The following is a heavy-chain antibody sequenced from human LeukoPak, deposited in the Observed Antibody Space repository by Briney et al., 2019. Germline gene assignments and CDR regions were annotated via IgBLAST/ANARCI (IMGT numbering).Heavy chain of an antibody. D-gene: IGHD1-26*01. CDR3: ARGESMRSGSYPQPPGY. CDR2: INPSGGST. Sequence: GASVKVSCKASGYTFTSYYMHWVRQAPGQGLEWMGIINPSGGSTSYAQKFQGRVTMTRDTSTSTVYMELSSLRSGDTAVYYCARGESMRSGSYPQPPGYWGQGTLVTVSS. CDR1: GYTFTSYY. J-gene: IGHJ4*02. V-gene: IGHV1-46*01.